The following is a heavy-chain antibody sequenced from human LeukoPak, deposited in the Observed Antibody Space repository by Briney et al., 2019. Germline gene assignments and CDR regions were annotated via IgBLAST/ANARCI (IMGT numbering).Heavy chain of an antibody. Sequence: SETLSLTCSVSGGSISIYYWTWIRQIPGKGLEWIGYIYYTGTTNYNPLFESRATISVDTSKNQFSLKLTSVTAADTAVYYCARGGYYGSGNDFRFDPWGQGTLVTVSS. J-gene: IGHJ5*02. V-gene: IGHV4-59*01. CDR2: IYYTGTT. CDR1: GGSISIYY. CDR3: ARGGYYGSGNDFRFDP. D-gene: IGHD3-10*01.